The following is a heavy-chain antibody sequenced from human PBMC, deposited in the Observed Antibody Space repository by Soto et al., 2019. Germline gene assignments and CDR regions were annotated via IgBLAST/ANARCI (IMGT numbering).Heavy chain of an antibody. Sequence: PSETLSLTCTVSGGSVSSFYWNWIRQPPGKGLEWIGYMYHSGSSKYNPSLKRRVTISADTSKNQFSLKLNSVTAADTAVYYCARGVYNYYYSSGPKTYSFDHWGPGILVTVSS. CDR3: ARGVYNYYYSSGPKTYSFDH. V-gene: IGHV4-59*02. J-gene: IGHJ4*02. D-gene: IGHD3-22*01. CDR2: MYHSGSS. CDR1: GGSVSSFY.